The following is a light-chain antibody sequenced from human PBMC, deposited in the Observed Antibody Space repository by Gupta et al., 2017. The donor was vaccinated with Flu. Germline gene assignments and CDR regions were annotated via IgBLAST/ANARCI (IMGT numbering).Light chain of an antibody. CDR3: QLWDSRTDQYV. CDR2: DDS. J-gene: IGLJ1*01. V-gene: IGLV3-21*02. CDR1: NFGSKS. Sequence: SYVLTQPPSVSVAPGRTARLSCGRHNFGSKSVHWYRQRPGQAPVLVVHDDSDRPLGSPERLSGSSFGNTATLTISGVEPGDEAVYFCQLWDSRTDQYVFGSGTRVIVL.